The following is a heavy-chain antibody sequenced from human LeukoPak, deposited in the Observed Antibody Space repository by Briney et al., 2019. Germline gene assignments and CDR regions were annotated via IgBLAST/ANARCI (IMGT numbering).Heavy chain of an antibody. Sequence: PGESLKISCKGSGYSFTTYWIGWVRQMPGKGLEWMGIIYPGDSDTRYSPSFQGQVTISADKSISTAYLQWSSLKASDTAMYYCARGKTRITIFGVVGVDYWGQGTLVTVSS. CDR1: GYSFTTYW. D-gene: IGHD3-3*01. J-gene: IGHJ4*02. CDR3: ARGKTRITIFGVVGVDY. CDR2: IYPGDSDT. V-gene: IGHV5-51*01.